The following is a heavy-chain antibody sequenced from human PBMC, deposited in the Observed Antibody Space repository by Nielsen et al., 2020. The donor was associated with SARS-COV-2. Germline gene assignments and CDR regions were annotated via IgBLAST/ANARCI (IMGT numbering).Heavy chain of an antibody. Sequence: SVKVSCKASGGTFSSYAISWVRQAPGQGLEWMGGIIPIFGTANYAQKFQGRVTITADESTSTAYMELSSLRAEDTAVYYCAKSPNGLAAVWGQGTLVTVSS. CDR2: IIPIFGTA. CDR1: GGTFSSYA. J-gene: IGHJ4*02. V-gene: IGHV1-69*13. CDR3: AKSPNGLAAV. D-gene: IGHD6-13*01.